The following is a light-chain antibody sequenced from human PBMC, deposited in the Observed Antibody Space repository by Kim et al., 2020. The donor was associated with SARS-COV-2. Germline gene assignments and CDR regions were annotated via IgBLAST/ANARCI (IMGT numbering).Light chain of an antibody. CDR2: QDN. Sequence: SYELTQPPSVSVSPGQTASITCSGYKLGDKYVSWYHQKPGQSPVVVIYQDNQRPSGIPERFSGSNSGNTATLTISGTQAMDEADYYCQAWDSGTHNYV. CDR3: QAWDSGTHNYV. CDR1: KLGDKY. J-gene: IGLJ1*01. V-gene: IGLV3-1*01.